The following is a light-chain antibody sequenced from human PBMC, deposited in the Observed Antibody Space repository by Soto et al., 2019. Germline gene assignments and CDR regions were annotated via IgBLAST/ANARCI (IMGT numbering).Light chain of an antibody. CDR2: DAS. CDR1: QTIRSR. CDR3: QQYHSYWT. V-gene: IGKV1-5*01. J-gene: IGKJ1*01. Sequence: DFQMTQSPSTLSASVGDRVTITCRASQTIRSRLAWFQQKPGKAPKLLIYDASSLESGVTQRFSGSGSGTEFTLTISSLQTDDFSTYYCQQYHSYWTFGQGTKVE.